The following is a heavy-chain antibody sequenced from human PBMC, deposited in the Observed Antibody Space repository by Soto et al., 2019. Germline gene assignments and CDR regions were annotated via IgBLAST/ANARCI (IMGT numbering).Heavy chain of an antibody. V-gene: IGHV3-23*01. Sequence: GGSLRLSCAASGFTFSSYAMSWVRQAPGKGLEWVSDISGSGVSTYYADSVKGRFTISRDNSKNTLYLQMNSLRAEDTAVYYCAKDITMVRGPLDYWGQGTLVTVSS. CDR3: AKDITMVRGPLDY. D-gene: IGHD3-10*01. CDR1: GFTFSSYA. J-gene: IGHJ4*02. CDR2: ISGSGVST.